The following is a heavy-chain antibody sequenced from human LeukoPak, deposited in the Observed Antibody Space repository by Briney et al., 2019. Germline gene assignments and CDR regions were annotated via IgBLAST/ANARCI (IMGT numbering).Heavy chain of an antibody. CDR2: FFYSGST. D-gene: IGHD1-26*01. Sequence: SETLSLTCTGSGVSISGYYWSWIRQSPGKGLEWIGNFFYSGSTNYNPSLRSRLTISGDTSKNHLSLRLISVTAADPAVYYCARDRRFIAGRGRTYSDAFDIWGLGTMVTVSS. CDR3: ARDRRFIAGRGRTYSDAFDI. J-gene: IGHJ3*02. CDR1: GVSISGYY. V-gene: IGHV4-59*01.